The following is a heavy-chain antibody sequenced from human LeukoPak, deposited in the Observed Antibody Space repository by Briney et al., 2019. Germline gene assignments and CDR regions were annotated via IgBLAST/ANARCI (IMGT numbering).Heavy chain of an antibody. CDR2: ISWDGSST. CDR3: APGEGYFYY. CDR1: GFTFIDYS. Sequence: GGSLRLSCAASGFTFIDYSINWVRQAPGKGLEWVSQISWDGSSTYYADSVRGRFTISRDNNKNSLYLQMNSLRTEDTALCYCAPGEGYFYYWGQGTLVTVSS. D-gene: IGHD3-16*01. J-gene: IGHJ4*02. V-gene: IGHV3-43*01.